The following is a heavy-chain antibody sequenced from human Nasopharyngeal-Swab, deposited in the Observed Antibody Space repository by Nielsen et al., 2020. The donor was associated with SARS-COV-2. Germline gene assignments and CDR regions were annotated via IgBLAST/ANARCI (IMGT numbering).Heavy chain of an antibody. CDR2: IYPGDSDT. V-gene: IGHV5-51*01. Sequence: GGSLRLSCKGSGSSFTSYWIGWVRQMPGKGLEWMGIIYPGDSDTRYSPSFQGQVTISADKSISTAYLQWSSLKASDTAMYYCARQTWNYESGFYYYYGMDVWGQGTTVTVSS. CDR1: GSSFTSYW. D-gene: IGHD1-7*01. CDR3: ARQTWNYESGFYYYYGMDV. J-gene: IGHJ6*02.